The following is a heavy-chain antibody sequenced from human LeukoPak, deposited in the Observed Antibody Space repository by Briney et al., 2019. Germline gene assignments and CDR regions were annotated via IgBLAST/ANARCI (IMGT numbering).Heavy chain of an antibody. CDR1: SGPVRSNYYS. J-gene: IGHJ5*02. V-gene: IGHV4-39*02. D-gene: IGHD2-15*01. CDR2: LDDSGNT. CDR3: ARRLRIGAAEWFDP. Sequence: SETLSLTCSVSSGPVRSNYYSWAWIRQAPGKGLEWVGGLDDSGNTYYNPSLKSRLTMSVDTSKNHFSLNLKSVAAADTSVYYCARRLRIGAAEWFDPWGQGIMVTVSS.